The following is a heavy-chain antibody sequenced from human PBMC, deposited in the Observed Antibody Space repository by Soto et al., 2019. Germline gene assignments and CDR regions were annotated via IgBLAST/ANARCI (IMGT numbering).Heavy chain of an antibody. CDR3: ARAAYYYDSRGGLDN. V-gene: IGHV3-30-3*01. Sequence: GGSLRLSCAASGFTFGSYAMHWVRQAPGKWLAWVAVISYDGSNKYYADSVKGRFTISRDNSTNTLYLQLNSLRAHESAVYYYARAAYYYDSRGGLDNWGQGTLVTVSS. CDR1: GFTFGSYA. J-gene: IGHJ4*01. CDR2: ISYDGSNK. D-gene: IGHD3-22*01.